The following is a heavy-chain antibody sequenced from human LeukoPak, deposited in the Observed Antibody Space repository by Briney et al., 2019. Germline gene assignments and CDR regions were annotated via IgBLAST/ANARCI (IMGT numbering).Heavy chain of an antibody. D-gene: IGHD2-21*02. CDR1: GFIFRNYA. V-gene: IGHV3-23*01. Sequence: GGSLRLSCAASGFIFRNYALSWVRQAPGKSLEWVSSISGDGANTNYADSVRGRFTVSRDNSRNTLYLQMNSLRAEDTAVYYCARACGGDCYLGDYWGQGTLVTVSS. J-gene: IGHJ4*02. CDR2: ISGDGANT. CDR3: ARACGGDCYLGDY.